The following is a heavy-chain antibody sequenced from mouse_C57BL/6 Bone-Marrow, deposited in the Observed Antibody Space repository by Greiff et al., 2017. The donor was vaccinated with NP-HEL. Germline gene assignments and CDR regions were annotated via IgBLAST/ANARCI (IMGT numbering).Heavy chain of an antibody. Sequence: VKLMESGPELVKPGASVKISCKASGYAFSSSWMNWVKQRPGKGLEWIGRIYPGDGDTNYNGKFKGKATLTADKSSSTAYMQLSSLTSEDSAVYFCANFYGNYGYFDVWGTGTTVTVSS. D-gene: IGHD2-1*01. CDR3: ANFYGNYGYFDV. CDR2: IYPGDGDT. V-gene: IGHV1-82*01. J-gene: IGHJ1*03. CDR1: GYAFSSSW.